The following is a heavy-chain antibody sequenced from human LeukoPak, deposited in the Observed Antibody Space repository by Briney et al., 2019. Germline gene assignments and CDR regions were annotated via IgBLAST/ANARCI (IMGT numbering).Heavy chain of an antibody. CDR2: ISYDGSNK. Sequence: GGSLRLSCAASGFTFSSYGMHWVRQAPGKGLEWVAVISYDGSNKYYADSVKGRFTISRDNSKNTLYLQMNSLRAEDTAVYYCARGISSGDFEYWGQGTLVTVSS. J-gene: IGHJ4*02. CDR3: ARGISSGDFEY. V-gene: IGHV3-30*03. CDR1: GFTFSSYG. D-gene: IGHD6-19*01.